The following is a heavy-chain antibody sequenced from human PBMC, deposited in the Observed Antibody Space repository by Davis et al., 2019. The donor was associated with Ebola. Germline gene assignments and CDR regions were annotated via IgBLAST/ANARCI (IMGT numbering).Heavy chain of an antibody. V-gene: IGHV4-34*01. CDR2: INHSGST. J-gene: IGHJ5*02. CDR1: GGSFSGYY. D-gene: IGHD5-18*01. Sequence: MPSETLSLTCAVYGGSFSGYYWSWIRQPPGKGLEWIGEINHSGSTNYNPSLKSRVTISVDTSKNQFSLKLSSVTAADTAVYYCARCGYSYGYNWFDPWGQGTLVTVSS. CDR3: ARCGYSYGYNWFDP.